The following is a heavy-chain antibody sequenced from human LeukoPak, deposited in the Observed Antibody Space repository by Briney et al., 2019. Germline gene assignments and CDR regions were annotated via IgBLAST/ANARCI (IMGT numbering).Heavy chain of an antibody. J-gene: IGHJ5*02. CDR3: ANQGTASAGGPFDP. Sequence: PGGSLRLSCAASGFTFSSYAMSWVRQAPGKGLEWVSAIGGSGGSTYYADSVKGRFTISRDNSKNTLYLQMNSLRAEDTAVYYCANQGTASAGGPFDPWGQGTLVTVSS. CDR1: GFTFSSYA. D-gene: IGHD2-21*02. CDR2: IGGSGGST. V-gene: IGHV3-23*01.